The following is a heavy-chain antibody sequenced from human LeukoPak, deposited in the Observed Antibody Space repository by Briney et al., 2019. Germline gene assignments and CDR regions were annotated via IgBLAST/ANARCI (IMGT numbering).Heavy chain of an antibody. CDR2: ISSSGNTI. CDR1: GFTFSSYE. J-gene: IGHJ4*02. D-gene: IGHD6-13*01. CDR3: ARSGIAAAGSDY. V-gene: IGHV3-48*03. Sequence: PGGSLRLSCAASGFTFSSYEMNWGRQAPGEGLEWVSHISSSGNTIYYADSVKGRFTISRDNAKNSLYLQMNSLRAEDTAVYYCARSGIAAAGSDYWGQGTLVTVSS.